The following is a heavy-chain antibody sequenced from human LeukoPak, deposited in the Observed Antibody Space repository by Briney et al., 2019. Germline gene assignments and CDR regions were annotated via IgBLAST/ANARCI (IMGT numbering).Heavy chain of an antibody. J-gene: IGHJ4*02. Sequence: GGSLRLSCAASGFTFRTYAMSWVRQAPGKGLEWVSSISDSGGSTYYADSVKGRFTISRDNSKNTLYLQMSSLGAEDTAVYYCARGRRSSCYSGVDSWGQGTLVTVS. CDR1: GFTFRTYA. CDR2: ISDSGGST. CDR3: ARGRRSSCYSGVDS. D-gene: IGHD2-2*02. V-gene: IGHV3-23*01.